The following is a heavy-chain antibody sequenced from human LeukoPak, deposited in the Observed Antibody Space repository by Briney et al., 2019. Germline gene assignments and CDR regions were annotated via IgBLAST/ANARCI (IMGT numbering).Heavy chain of an antibody. J-gene: IGHJ3*02. CDR1: GYTFTSYD. D-gene: IGHD3-10*01. V-gene: IGHV1-8*01. CDR3: ARVGRKSRHAFDI. CDR2: MNPNSGNT. Sequence: ASVKVSCKASGYTFTSYDINWVRQATGQGLEWMGWMNPNSGNTGYAQKFQGRVTMTRNASISTAYMELSSLRSEDTAVYYCARVGRKSRHAFDIWGQGTMVTVSS.